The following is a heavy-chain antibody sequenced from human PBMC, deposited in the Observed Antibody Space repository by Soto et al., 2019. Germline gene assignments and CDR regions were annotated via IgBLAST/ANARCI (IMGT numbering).Heavy chain of an antibody. CDR2: VYCSGTT. V-gene: IGHV4-59*01. D-gene: IGHD2-2*01. CDR3: ARAPRDAIPDY. J-gene: IGHJ4*02. Sequence: PSETLSLTCTVSNGSISNYYWTWIRQSPGKGLEWIGFVYCSGTTNYNPSLKSRVTISLHTSKNQFSLKLSSVTAADTAVYYCARAPRDAIPDYWGQGTLVTVSS. CDR1: NGSISNYY.